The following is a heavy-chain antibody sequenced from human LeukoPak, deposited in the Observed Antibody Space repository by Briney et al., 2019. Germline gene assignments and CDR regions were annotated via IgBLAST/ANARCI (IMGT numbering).Heavy chain of an antibody. V-gene: IGHV1-18*01. Sequence: ASVKVSCKASGYTFSYYGISWVRQAPGQGLEWMGWISVYNGDTNYPQKRQGRVTMTTDTSTSTAYMELGSLGSDDTAVYYCARFPKAGTTSFYYYYMDVWGKGTTVTVSS. D-gene: IGHD1-7*01. CDR2: ISVYNGDT. CDR1: GYTFSYYG. J-gene: IGHJ6*03. CDR3: ARFPKAGTTSFYYYYMDV.